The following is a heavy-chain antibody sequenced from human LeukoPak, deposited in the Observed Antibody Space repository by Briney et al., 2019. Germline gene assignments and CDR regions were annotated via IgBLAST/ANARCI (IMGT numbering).Heavy chain of an antibody. Sequence: GGSLRLSCAASGFIFSDHYMSWIRQAPGEGLEWVSYISISGDTKDYEGSVKGRFTISRDNAKNSLYLQMNSLRAGDTAVYYCARERYDYLTGNRGFDYWGQGTLVTVSS. CDR3: ARERYDYLTGNRGFDY. CDR2: ISISGDTK. CDR1: GFIFSDHY. J-gene: IGHJ4*02. D-gene: IGHD3/OR15-3a*01. V-gene: IGHV3-11*01.